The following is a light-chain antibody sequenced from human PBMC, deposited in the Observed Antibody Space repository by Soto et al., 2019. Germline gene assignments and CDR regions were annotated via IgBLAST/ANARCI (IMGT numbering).Light chain of an antibody. CDR1: QTITFY. V-gene: IGKV1-39*01. J-gene: IGKJ2*01. CDR2: GAN. CDR3: QQTYPPPFT. Sequence: DIHMTQSPSSLSASVGDKVAITCRASQTITFYLNCYQQEPGKPPKLLIYGANTLQGGVPSRFSAGESETDFTLTINNLQPEDFATYYCQQTYPPPFTFGQGTKLQIK.